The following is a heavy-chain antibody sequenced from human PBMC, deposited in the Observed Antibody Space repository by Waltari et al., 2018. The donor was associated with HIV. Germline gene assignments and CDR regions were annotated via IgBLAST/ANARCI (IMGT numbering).Heavy chain of an antibody. CDR2: IYYSGST. CDR3: ARGTAPLNLGY. V-gene: IGHV4-59*01. D-gene: IGHD1-1*01. J-gene: IGHJ4*02. CDR1: GGSISSYY. Sequence: QVQLQESGPGLVKPSETLSLTCTVSGGSISSYYWSWIRQPPGKGLEWIGYIYYSGSTNYNPSLKSRVTISVDTSKNQFSLKLSSVTAADTAVYYCARGTAPLNLGYWGQGTLVTVAS.